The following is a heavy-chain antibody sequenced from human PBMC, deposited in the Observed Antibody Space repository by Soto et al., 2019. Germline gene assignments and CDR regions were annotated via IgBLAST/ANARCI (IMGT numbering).Heavy chain of an antibody. CDR2: INHSRST. CDR1: VGSFSGYY. D-gene: IGHD7-27*01. V-gene: IGHV4-34*01. Sequence: QVQLQQWGAELLKPSETLSLTCAVYVGSFSGYYGSWIRQPPGKGLEWIGEINHSRSTNYNPSLKSRVTISVDTSKNQFSLKLSSVTAADTAVYYCARGWGRIFDYWGQGTLVTVSS. J-gene: IGHJ4*02. CDR3: ARGWGRIFDY.